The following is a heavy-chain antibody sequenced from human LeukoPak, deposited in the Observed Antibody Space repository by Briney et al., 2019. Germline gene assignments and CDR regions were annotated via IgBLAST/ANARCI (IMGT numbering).Heavy chain of an antibody. CDR3: ATHAFDI. CDR1: GLTLSSNY. V-gene: IGHV3-66*01. Sequence: GGSLRLSCAASGLTLSSNYMSWVRQAPGKGLEWVSVIYSGGSTYYADSVKGRFTISRDNSKNTLYLQMNSLRAEDTAVYYCATHAFDIWGQGTMVTVSS. CDR2: IYSGGST. J-gene: IGHJ3*02.